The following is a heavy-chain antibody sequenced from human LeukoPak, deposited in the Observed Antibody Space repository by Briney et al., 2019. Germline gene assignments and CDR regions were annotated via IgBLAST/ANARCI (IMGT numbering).Heavy chain of an antibody. D-gene: IGHD2-2*01. J-gene: IGHJ4*02. V-gene: IGHV6-1*01. CDR1: GDSVSSNS. CDR2: TYYRSKWYN. Sequence: SRTLSLTCAISGDSVSSNSWNWIRQSPSRGLEWLGRTYYRSKWYNDYAVSVKSRITINPDTSKNQFSLQLNSVTPEDTAVYYCARAYCSSTSCSAIDYWGQGTLVTVSS. CDR3: ARAYCSSTSCSAIDY.